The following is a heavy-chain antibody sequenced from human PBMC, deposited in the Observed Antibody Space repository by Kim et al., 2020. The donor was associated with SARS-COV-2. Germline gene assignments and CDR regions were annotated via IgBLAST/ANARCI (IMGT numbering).Heavy chain of an antibody. D-gene: IGHD6-13*01. CDR1: GFTFSSYA. CDR3: AKDLTSSWHNYFDP. CDR2: ISASGGRT. V-gene: IGHV3-23*01. J-gene: IGHJ5*02. Sequence: GGSLRLSCAASGFTFSSYAMSWVRQAPGKGLEWVSTISASGGRTVYADSVKGRFTISRDNSKNTLYLQMNSLRADDTAVYYCAKDLTSSWHNYFDPWGQGTLVTVSS.